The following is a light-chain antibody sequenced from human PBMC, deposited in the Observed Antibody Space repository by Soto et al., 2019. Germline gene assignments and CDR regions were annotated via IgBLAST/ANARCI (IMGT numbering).Light chain of an antibody. CDR2: DAS. Sequence: DIQMTQSPSTLSASVGDRVTITCRASQSISSWLAWYQQKPGKAPKLLIYDASSLESGVPSRFSGSGSGTEFTPTITSLQPDVLEPYYCQKYNSFLTFGPGTKVYIK. J-gene: IGKJ3*01. CDR3: QKYNSFLT. V-gene: IGKV1-5*01. CDR1: QSISSW.